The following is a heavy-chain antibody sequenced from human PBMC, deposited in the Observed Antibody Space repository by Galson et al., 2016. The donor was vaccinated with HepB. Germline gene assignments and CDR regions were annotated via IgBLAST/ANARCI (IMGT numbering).Heavy chain of an antibody. Sequence: SVKVSCKASGYTFTDYYIHWVRQAPGQGLEWMGRVNPKTGGTNSAQKFQGWVTMSRDTSIITAYMELSRLRSDDTAVYYCARSSGSYDQPFDYWGQGTLVTAS. D-gene: IGHD3-22*01. J-gene: IGHJ4*02. CDR3: ARSSGSYDQPFDY. CDR1: GYTFTDYY. V-gene: IGHV1-2*04. CDR2: VNPKTGGT.